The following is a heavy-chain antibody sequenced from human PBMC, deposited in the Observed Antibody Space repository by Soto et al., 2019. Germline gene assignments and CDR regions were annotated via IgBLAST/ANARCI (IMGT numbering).Heavy chain of an antibody. CDR3: AGDSAWALWLDP. D-gene: IGHD3-3*02. CDR1: GLPFSSYL. Sequence: LRISCAASGLPFSSYLMTWLRQPPGKGLQWVASISSGSAYVYYADSLKGRFTISSDEANNSLSLQLNSLRTEDTAVDYCAGDSAWALWLDPWVQGTLVTVPS. J-gene: IGHJ5*02. V-gene: IGHV3-21*01. CDR2: ISSGSAYV.